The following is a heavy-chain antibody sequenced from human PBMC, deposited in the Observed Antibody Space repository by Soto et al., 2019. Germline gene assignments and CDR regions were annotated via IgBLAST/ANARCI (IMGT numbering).Heavy chain of an antibody. CDR1: GVSLSNGNYA. CDR3: AKNETTRPWFAP. J-gene: IGHJ5*02. D-gene: IGHD1-1*01. V-gene: IGHV4-31*03. CDR2: IYYIGTT. Sequence: TLFVTCPVSGVSLSNGNYAWSWIRQLPGKGLEWIGNIYYIGTTSYNPSLKSRVTMSIDTSKNQFSLKLRSVVAADTAMYYCAKNETTRPWFAPWGQGALVTVSS.